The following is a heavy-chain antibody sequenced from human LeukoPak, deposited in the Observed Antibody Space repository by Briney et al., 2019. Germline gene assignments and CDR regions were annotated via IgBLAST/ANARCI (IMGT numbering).Heavy chain of an antibody. D-gene: IGHD2-15*01. V-gene: IGHV3-15*01. CDR2: IKSKNDGGTT. J-gene: IGHJ4*02. CDR3: VTDLWGFCSAAACYTY. Sequence: GGSLRLSCAVSGFTFNDAWMSWVRQAPGKGLEWVGLIKSKNDGGTTESAAPVKGRSHISRDDSKNMLYLQMTSLKTEDTAVYYCVTDLWGFCSAAACYTYWGQGTQVTVSS. CDR1: GFTFNDAW.